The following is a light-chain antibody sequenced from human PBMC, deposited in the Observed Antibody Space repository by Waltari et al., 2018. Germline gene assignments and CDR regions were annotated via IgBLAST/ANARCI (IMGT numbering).Light chain of an antibody. Sequence: DIQMTQSPSTLSASIGDRVTITCRASQNITIWLAWYQTKPGKTPKLLIYKASTLESGVPSRFSGSGSGTEFTLTISSLQPDDFATYFCQQYNNFYIYSFGQGTKLEIK. V-gene: IGKV1-5*03. CDR1: QNITIW. CDR3: QQYNNFYIYS. CDR2: KAS. J-gene: IGKJ2*03.